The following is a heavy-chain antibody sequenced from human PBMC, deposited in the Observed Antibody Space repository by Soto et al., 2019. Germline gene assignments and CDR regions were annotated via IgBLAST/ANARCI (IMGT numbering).Heavy chain of an antibody. CDR3: AKDRRAGGNYGLYSDF. J-gene: IGHJ4*02. CDR1: GFTFSSYG. V-gene: IGHV3-23*01. D-gene: IGHD1-7*01. CDR2: SSATGAGT. Sequence: VQLLESGGGLVQPGGSLRLSCAASGFTFSSYGMTWVRQAPGKGLEWVSFSSATGAGTYYADSVKGRFTISRDNSKNTLYLQMTSLRADDTAVYYCAKDRRAGGNYGLYSDFWGQGALVIVSS.